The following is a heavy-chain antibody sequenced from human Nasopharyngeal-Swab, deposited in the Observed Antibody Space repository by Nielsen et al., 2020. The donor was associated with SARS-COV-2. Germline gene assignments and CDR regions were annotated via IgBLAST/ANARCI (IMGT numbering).Heavy chain of an antibody. CDR3: PRRPTNGDYGAYGMDV. D-gene: IGHD4-17*01. J-gene: IGHJ6*02. CDR1: GYSFTSYW. V-gene: IGHV5-51*01. Sequence: QVSCKGSGYSFTSYWIGWVRQIPGKGLEWMGIIYPGDSDTRYSPSFKGQVTISADKSISTAYLQLSSLKASDTVMYYCPRRPTNGDYGAYGMDVWGQGTTVTVSS. CDR2: IYPGDSDT.